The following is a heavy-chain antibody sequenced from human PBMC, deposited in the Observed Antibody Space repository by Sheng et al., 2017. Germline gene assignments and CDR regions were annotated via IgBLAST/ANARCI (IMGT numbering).Heavy chain of an antibody. CDR1: CGSISSYY. CDR3: ARDGSQYYDSSGSDAFDI. CDR2: IYTSGST. V-gene: IGHV4-4*07. D-gene: IGHD3-22*01. J-gene: IGHJ3*02. Sequence: QVQLQESGPGLVKPSETLSLTCTVSCGSISSYYWSWIRQPAGKGLEWIGRIYTSGSTNYNPSLKSRVTMSVDTSKNQFSLKLSSVTAADTAVYYCARDGSQYYDSSGSDAFDIWGQGTMVTVSS.